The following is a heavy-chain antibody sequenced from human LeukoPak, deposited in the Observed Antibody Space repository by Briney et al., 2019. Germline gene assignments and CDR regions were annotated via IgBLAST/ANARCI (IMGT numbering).Heavy chain of an antibody. CDR2: IIPIFGIA. J-gene: IGHJ5*02. D-gene: IGHD6-6*01. CDR3: ARGEGIAARPNWFDP. V-gene: IGHV1-69*10. CDR1: GGTFSSYA. Sequence: SVKVSCKASGGTFSSYAISWVRQAPGQGLEWMGGIIPIFGIANYAQKFQGRVTITADKSTSTAYMELSSLRSEDTAVYYCARGEGIAARPNWFDPWGQGTLVTVSS.